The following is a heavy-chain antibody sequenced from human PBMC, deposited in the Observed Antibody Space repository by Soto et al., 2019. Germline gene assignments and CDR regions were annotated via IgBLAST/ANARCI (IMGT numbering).Heavy chain of an antibody. CDR2: IYYSGST. Sequence: PSETLSLTCTVSGGSISSYYWSWIRQPPGKGLEWIGYIYYSGSTNYNPSLKSRVTISVDTSKNQFSLKLSSVTAADTAVYYCARQGYCSSTSCYPDAFDIWGQGTMVTVSS. CDR3: ARQGYCSSTSCYPDAFDI. V-gene: IGHV4-59*08. CDR1: GGSISSYY. J-gene: IGHJ3*02. D-gene: IGHD2-2*01.